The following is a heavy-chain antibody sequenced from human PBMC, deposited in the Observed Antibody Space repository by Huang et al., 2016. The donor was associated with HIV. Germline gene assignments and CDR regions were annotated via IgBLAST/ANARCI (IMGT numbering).Heavy chain of an antibody. CDR2: IYDKGRP. Sequence: QLLLQESGPGLVKPSEALALTCAVSGGSIRSSDYHWGWIRQPPGKGLAWIGSIYDKGRPNDSPSLKGRVTIAVDTSKNLFFLNLTSMTAADTAVYYCARHREGPVAYYSGWGSHLNYMDVWGRGRTVVVSS. V-gene: IGHV4-39*01. J-gene: IGHJ6*03. D-gene: IGHD3-10*01. CDR3: ARHREGPVAYYSGWGSHLNYMDV. CDR1: GGSIRSSDYH.